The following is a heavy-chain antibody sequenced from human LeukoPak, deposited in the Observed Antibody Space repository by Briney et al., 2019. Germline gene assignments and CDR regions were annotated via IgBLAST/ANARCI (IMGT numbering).Heavy chain of an antibody. CDR1: GGSISSSNW. V-gene: IGHV4-4*02. D-gene: IGHD3-3*01. CDR3: ARETPLRFLEWFPDY. Sequence: SETLSLTCAVSGGSISSSNWWSWVRQPPGKGLEWIGEIYHSGSTNYNPSLKSRVTISVDKSKNQFSLKLSSVTAADTAVYYCARETPLRFLEWFPDYWGQGTLVTVSS. CDR2: IYHSGST. J-gene: IGHJ4*02.